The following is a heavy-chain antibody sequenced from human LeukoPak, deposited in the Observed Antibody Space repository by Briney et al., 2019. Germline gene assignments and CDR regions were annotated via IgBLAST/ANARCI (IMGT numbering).Heavy chain of an antibody. CDR1: GFTFSSYE. J-gene: IGHJ5*02. D-gene: IGHD2-21*02. V-gene: IGHV3-48*03. CDR2: ISSSGSTI. CDR3: ARNPYCGGDCYSQWFDP. Sequence: GGSLRLSCAASGFTFSSYEMNWVRQAPGKGLEWASYISSSGSTIYYADSVKGRFTISRDNAKNSLYLQMNSLRAEDTAVYYCARNPYCGGDCYSQWFDPWGQGTLVTVSS.